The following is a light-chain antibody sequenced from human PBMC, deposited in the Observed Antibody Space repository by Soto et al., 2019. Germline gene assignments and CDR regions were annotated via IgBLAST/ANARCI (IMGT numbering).Light chain of an antibody. J-gene: IGLJ1*01. CDR3: CSYAGSSTFEV. CDR1: SSDVGGYNY. V-gene: IGLV2-14*03. CDR2: DVS. Sequence: SVLTQPASVSGSPGQSITISCTGTSSDVGGYNYVSWYQHHPGKAPKVMIYDVSNRPSGVSSRFSGSKSGNTASLTISGLQAEDEADYYCCSYAGSSTFEVFGTGTKVTVL.